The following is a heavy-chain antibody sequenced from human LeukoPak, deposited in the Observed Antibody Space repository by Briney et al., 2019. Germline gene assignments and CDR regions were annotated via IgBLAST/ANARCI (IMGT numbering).Heavy chain of an antibody. J-gene: IGHJ3*02. D-gene: IGHD6-19*01. CDR1: GFTFSSYG. CDR2: IWYDGSNK. V-gene: IGHV3-33*01. CDR3: ARARWRGSSGPDAFDI. Sequence: GGSLRLSCAASGFTFSSYGMHWVRQAPGKGLEWVAVIWYDGSNKYYADSVKGRFTISRDNAKNSLYLQMNSLRAEDTAVYYCARARWRGSSGPDAFDIWAKGQWSPSLQ.